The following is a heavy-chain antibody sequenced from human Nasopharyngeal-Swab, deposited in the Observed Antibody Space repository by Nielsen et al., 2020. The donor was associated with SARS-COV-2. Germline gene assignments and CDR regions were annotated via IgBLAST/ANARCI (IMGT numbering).Heavy chain of an antibody. CDR1: GFTFSSYW. Sequence: GGSLRLSCAASGFTFSSYWMSWVRQAPGKGLEWVANINQDGGEKYYVDSVKGRFTISRENAKNSLYLQMNSLRAEDTAVYYCARRWDYYDSSGYYYGLSPIDYWGQGTLVTVSS. V-gene: IGHV3-7*01. CDR3: ARRWDYYDSSGYYYGLSPIDY. J-gene: IGHJ4*02. CDR2: INQDGGEK. D-gene: IGHD3-22*01.